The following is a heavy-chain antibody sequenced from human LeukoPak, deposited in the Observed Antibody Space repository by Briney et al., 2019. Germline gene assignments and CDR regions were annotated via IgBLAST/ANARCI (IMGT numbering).Heavy chain of an antibody. CDR2: IGAFNGNT. V-gene: IGHV1-18*01. Sequence: ASVKVSCKASGYSFDRYGISWVRQAPGQGLEWLGWIGAFNGNTNYAQNLQGRVTMTADTSTTTAYMELRSLSSDDTVVYYCARDFLSYDGSENHFEDTFDIWGQGTMVTVSS. CDR3: ARDFLSYDGSENHFEDTFDI. CDR1: GYSFDRYG. J-gene: IGHJ3*02. D-gene: IGHD3-22*01.